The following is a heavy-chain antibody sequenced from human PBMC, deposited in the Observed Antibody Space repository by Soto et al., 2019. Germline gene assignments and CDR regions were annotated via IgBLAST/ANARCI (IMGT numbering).Heavy chain of an antibody. D-gene: IGHD3-16*02. V-gene: IGHV3-53*01. Sequence: EVQLVESGGGLIQPGGSLRLSCAASGFTVSSNYMSWVRQTPGKGLEWVSIIYSGGSSYYADSVKGRFTISRDNYKNTLYLQMNSLRAEDTAVYYCASCSMITFGGVIVDDAFDMWGQGTMVSVSS. CDR2: IYSGGSS. CDR3: ASCSMITFGGVIVDDAFDM. J-gene: IGHJ3*02. CDR1: GFTVSSNY.